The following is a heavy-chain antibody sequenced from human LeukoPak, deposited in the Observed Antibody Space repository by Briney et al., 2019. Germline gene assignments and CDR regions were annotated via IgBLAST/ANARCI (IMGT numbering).Heavy chain of an antibody. D-gene: IGHD2-15*01. CDR1: GFTFSSYW. V-gene: IGHV3-74*01. J-gene: IGHJ5*02. CDR2: INSDGSTT. CDR3: ARRVSATRWFDP. Sequence: PGGSLRLSCAASGFTFSSYWMHWVRQAPGKGLVWVSRINSDGSTTNYADSVKGRFTISRDNAENTLYLQMNSLRVDDTAVYYCARRVSATRWFDPWGQGTLVTVSS.